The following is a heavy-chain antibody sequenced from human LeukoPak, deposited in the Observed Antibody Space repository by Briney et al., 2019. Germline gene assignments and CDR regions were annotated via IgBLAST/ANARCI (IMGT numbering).Heavy chain of an antibody. D-gene: IGHD5-12*01. J-gene: IGHJ6*03. CDR1: GGSISSSSYY. V-gene: IGHV4-39*07. Sequence: SETLSLTCSVSGGSISSSSYYWGWIRQPPGKGLEWIGSIYYSGSTYYNPSLKSRVTMSVDTSKNQFSLKLSSVTAADTAVYYCARDMSGYDWGTRVYYYYMDVWGKGTTVTISS. CDR3: ARDMSGYDWGTRVYYYYMDV. CDR2: IYYSGST.